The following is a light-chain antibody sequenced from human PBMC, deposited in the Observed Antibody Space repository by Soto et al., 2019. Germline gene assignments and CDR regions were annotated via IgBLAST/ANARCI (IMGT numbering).Light chain of an antibody. J-gene: IGKJ5*01. Sequence: DIQMTQSPSSVSASVGDRVTITCRASQGINSWLAWYQQKPGKAPKLLIYAASSLQSGVPSRFSGSGFGTDFTLTISSLQPEDFATYYCQQANSFPITFGQGTRLEMK. V-gene: IGKV1D-12*01. CDR1: QGINSW. CDR3: QQANSFPIT. CDR2: AAS.